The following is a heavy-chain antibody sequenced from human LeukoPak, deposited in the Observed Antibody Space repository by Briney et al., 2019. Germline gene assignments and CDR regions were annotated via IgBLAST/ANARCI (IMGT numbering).Heavy chain of an antibody. CDR3: ARALPGIAAAGRDHLDY. Sequence: PSETLSLTCTASGGSISSGDYYWSWIRQPPGKGLEWIGYIYYSGSTYYNPSLKSRVTISVDTSKNQFSLKLSSVAAADTAVYYCARALPGIAAAGRDHLDYWGQGTLVTVSS. V-gene: IGHV4-30-4*08. J-gene: IGHJ4*02. CDR2: IYYSGST. CDR1: GGSISSGDYY. D-gene: IGHD6-13*01.